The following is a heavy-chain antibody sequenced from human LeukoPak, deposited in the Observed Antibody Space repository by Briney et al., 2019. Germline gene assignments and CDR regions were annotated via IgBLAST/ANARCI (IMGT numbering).Heavy chain of an antibody. D-gene: IGHD3/OR15-3a*01. CDR1: GITLSNYG. CDR2: ISDSGGST. CDR3: AKRGVVIRVILVGFHKEAYYFES. V-gene: IGHV3-23*01. J-gene: IGHJ4*02. Sequence: GGSLRLSCAVSGITLSNYGMSWVRQAPGKGLEWVAGISDSGGSTKYADSVKGRFTIARDNRKNTLYQQMNSLRAEDTAVYFCAKRGVVIRVILVGFHKEAYYFESWGQGALVTVSS.